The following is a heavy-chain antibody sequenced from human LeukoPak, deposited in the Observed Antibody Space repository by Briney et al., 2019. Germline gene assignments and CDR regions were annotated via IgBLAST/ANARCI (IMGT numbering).Heavy chain of an antibody. CDR3: AKESGKFDY. Sequence: GGSLRLSCVASGLPIADFAMHWVRQAPRKCLEWVSLISGDGVSTFYADSVKGRFSISRDNSKNSLYLEMNSLRTEDAAMYYCAKESGKFDYWGQGTLVAVSS. CDR2: ISGDGVST. J-gene: IGHJ4*02. V-gene: IGHV3-43*02. CDR1: GLPIADFA.